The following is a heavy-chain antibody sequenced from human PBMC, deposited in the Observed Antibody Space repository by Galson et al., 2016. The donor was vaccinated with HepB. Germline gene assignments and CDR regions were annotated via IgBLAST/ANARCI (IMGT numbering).Heavy chain of an antibody. CDR1: GGSITSRNC. D-gene: IGHD6-19*01. J-gene: IGHJ4*02. V-gene: IGHV4-4*02. CDR2: IYHTGST. CDR3: ARSSQGLFDS. Sequence: SETLSPTCAVSGGSITSRNCWTWVRQPPGKGLAWIGGIYHTGSTNYNSSLKSRVTISVDKSTNQFSLKLTSVTAADTAVYFCARSSQGLFDSWGQGTLVPVSS.